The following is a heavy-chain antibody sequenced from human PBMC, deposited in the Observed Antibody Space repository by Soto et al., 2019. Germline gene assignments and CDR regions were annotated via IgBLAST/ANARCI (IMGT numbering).Heavy chain of an antibody. J-gene: IGHJ4*02. CDR1: GGSFSGYY. CDR3: ARGVQGWGVYYFDY. CDR2: INHSGST. V-gene: IGHV4-34*01. Sequence: QVQLQQWGAGLLKPSETLSLTCAVYGGSFSGYYWSWIRQPPGKGLEWIGEINHSGSTNYNPSLKSRVTISVDTSKNQFSLKLSSVTAADTAVYYCARGVQGWGVYYFDYWGQGTLVTVSS. D-gene: IGHD3-16*01.